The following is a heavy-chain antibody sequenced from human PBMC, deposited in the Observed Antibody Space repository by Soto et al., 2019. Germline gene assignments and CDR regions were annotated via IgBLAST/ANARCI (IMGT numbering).Heavy chain of an antibody. J-gene: IGHJ4*02. CDR3: AKDQDCGGTSWRFWPPGY. CDR1: GFTFSYYG. Sequence: QVQLVESGGGVVQPGKSLRLSCAAFGFTFSYYGMHWVRQAPGKGLEWVALISNDGSNKYYADSLKGRFTISRNNSKNTLFLQVNSRTAEDTAVYYFAKDQDCGGTSWRFWPPGYWGQGFLVIVSS. CDR2: ISNDGSNK. V-gene: IGHV3-30*18. D-gene: IGHD2-21*01.